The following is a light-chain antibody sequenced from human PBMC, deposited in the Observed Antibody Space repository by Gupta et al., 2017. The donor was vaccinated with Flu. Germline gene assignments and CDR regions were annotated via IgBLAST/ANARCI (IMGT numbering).Light chain of an antibody. CDR2: DAS. J-gene: IGKJ2*01. V-gene: IGKV3-11*01. Sequence: EIVLTQSPATLSLSPGERATLSCRASEDVSSYLAWYQQKPGQAPRLLIYDASNRDTGVPARFSGSGSGKDLPLTISSREQEDFAVYYCQQRGGWPPYTFGQGTKLEIK. CDR1: EDVSSY. CDR3: QQRGGWPPYT.